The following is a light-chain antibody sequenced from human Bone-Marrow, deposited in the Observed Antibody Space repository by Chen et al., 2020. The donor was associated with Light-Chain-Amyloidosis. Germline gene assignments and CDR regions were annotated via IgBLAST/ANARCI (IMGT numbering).Light chain of an antibody. CDR1: NIGSTS. J-gene: IGLJ3*02. Sequence: SYVLTQPSSVSVAPGQTATIACGGNNIGSTSVHWYQQTPGQAPLLVVYDDSARPSGIPERFSGSNSGNTATLTNSRVEAGDEADYYCQVWDRSSDRPVFGGGTKLTVL. CDR3: QVWDRSSDRPV. V-gene: IGLV3-21*02. CDR2: DDS.